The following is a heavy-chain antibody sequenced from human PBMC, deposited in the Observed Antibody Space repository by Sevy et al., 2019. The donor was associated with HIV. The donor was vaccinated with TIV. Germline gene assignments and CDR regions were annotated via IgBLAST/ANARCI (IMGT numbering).Heavy chain of an antibody. CDR1: GGSISSGGYY. CDR3: ARVKSSNWNYQYDAFDI. CDR2: IYYSGST. J-gene: IGHJ3*02. V-gene: IGHV4-31*03. Sequence: SETLSLTCTVSGGSISSGGYYWSWIRQHPGKGLEWIGYIYYSGSTYYNPSLKSRVTISVDTSKNQFSLKLSSVTAADTAVYYCARVKSSNWNYQYDAFDIWGQGTMVTVSS. D-gene: IGHD1-7*01.